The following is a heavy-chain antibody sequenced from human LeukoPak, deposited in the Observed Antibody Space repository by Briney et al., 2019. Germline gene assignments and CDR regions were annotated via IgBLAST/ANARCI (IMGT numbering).Heavy chain of an antibody. CDR1: GGSISDYY. J-gene: IGHJ6*03. D-gene: IGHD3-16*02. Sequence: SETLPLTCTISGGSISDYYWTWIRQPPGKGLEWIGCIFYSGGTNYNPSLKGRVTMSVDTSKNQFSLKLTSVTAADTAVYYCARTNADLTVRGLIDYYYYMDVWDKGTTVTVSS. V-gene: IGHV4-59*13. CDR3: ARTNADLTVRGLIDYYYYMDV. CDR2: IFYSGGT.